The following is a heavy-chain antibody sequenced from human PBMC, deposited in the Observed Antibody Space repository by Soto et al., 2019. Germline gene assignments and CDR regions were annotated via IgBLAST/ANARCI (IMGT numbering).Heavy chain of an antibody. J-gene: IGHJ6*03. CDR3: AKSYVYYYYYYMDG. CDR2: ISGSGGST. Sequence: PGGSLRLSCAASGFTFSSYAMSWVRQAPGKGLEWVSAISGSGGSTYYADSVKGRFTISRDNSKNTLYLQMNSLRAEDTAVYYCAKSYVYYYYYYMDGWGKGTTVTVSS. D-gene: IGHD1-26*01. CDR1: GFTFSSYA. V-gene: IGHV3-23*01.